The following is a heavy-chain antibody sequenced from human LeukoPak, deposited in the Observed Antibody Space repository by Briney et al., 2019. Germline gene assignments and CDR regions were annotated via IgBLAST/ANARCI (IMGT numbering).Heavy chain of an antibody. CDR1: GFTVGSNY. Sequence: GGSLRLSCAASGFTVGSNYMSWVRQAPGKGLEWVAVISYDGSNKYYADSVKGRFTISRDNSKNTLYLQMNSLRAEDTAVYYCARDVSVVRGVIIPPDYWGQGTLVTVSS. V-gene: IGHV3-30-3*01. D-gene: IGHD3-10*01. CDR2: ISYDGSNK. CDR3: ARDVSVVRGVIIPPDY. J-gene: IGHJ4*02.